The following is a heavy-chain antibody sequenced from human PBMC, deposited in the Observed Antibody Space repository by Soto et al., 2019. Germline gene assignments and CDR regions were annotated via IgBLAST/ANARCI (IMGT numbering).Heavy chain of an antibody. Sequence: PGGFLRLSCAASGFTFSSYSMNWVRQAPGKGLEWVSSISSSSSYIYYADSVRGRFTISRDNAKNSLYLQMNSLRAEDTAVYYCARVEDYYDSSGHNWFDPWGQGTLVTVTS. J-gene: IGHJ5*02. CDR3: ARVEDYYDSSGHNWFDP. V-gene: IGHV3-21*01. CDR2: ISSSSSYI. D-gene: IGHD3-22*01. CDR1: GFTFSSYS.